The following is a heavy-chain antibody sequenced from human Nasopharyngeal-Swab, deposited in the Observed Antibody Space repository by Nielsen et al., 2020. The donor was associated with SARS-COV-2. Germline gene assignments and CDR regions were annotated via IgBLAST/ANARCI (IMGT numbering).Heavy chain of an antibody. CDR2: IRSKANSYAT. Sequence: GESLKISCAASGFTFSGSAMHWVRQASGKGLEWVGRIRSKANSYATAYAASVKGRFTISRDNSKNTLYLQMNSLRAEDTAVYYCAKGGLRGYFDYWGQGTLVTVSS. J-gene: IGHJ4*02. CDR1: GFTFSGSA. CDR3: AKGGLRGYFDY. D-gene: IGHD3-16*01. V-gene: IGHV3-73*01.